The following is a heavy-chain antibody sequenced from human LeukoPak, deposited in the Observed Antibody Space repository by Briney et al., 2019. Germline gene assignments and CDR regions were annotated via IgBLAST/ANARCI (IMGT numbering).Heavy chain of an antibody. Sequence: SETLSLTCTVSGGSISSYYWSWIRPPPGKGLEWIGYFYYSGSTNYNPSLKSRVTISVDTSKNQFSLKLSSVTAADTAVYYCARVGLLWFGELTSNWFDPWGQGTLVTVSS. J-gene: IGHJ5*02. D-gene: IGHD3-10*01. V-gene: IGHV4-59*01. CDR1: GGSISSYY. CDR2: FYYSGST. CDR3: ARVGLLWFGELTSNWFDP.